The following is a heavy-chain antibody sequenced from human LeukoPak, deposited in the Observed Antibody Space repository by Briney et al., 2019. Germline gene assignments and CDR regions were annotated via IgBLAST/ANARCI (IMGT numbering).Heavy chain of an antibody. CDR1: GFTFSSYA. J-gene: IGHJ4*02. D-gene: IGHD2-2*01. Sequence: GGSLRLSCAASGFTFSSYAMSWVHQAPGKGLEWVSGISGSGVTTYYADSVKGRFIIARDNSKNTLYLQMNSLRAEDTAVYYCAKDCRSVTSCYHGYWGQGTLVTVSS. V-gene: IGHV3-23*01. CDR2: ISGSGVTT. CDR3: AKDCRSVTSCYHGY.